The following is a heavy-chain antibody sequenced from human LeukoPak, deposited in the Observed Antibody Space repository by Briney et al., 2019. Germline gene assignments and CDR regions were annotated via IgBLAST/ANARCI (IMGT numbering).Heavy chain of an antibody. Sequence: PSETLSLTCTVSGGSISSYYWSWIRQPAGNGLEWIGRIYTSGSTNYNPSLKSRVTMSVDTSKNQFSLKLSSVTAADTAVYYCARAHYDSSGYYSSYFDYWGQGTLVTVSS. V-gene: IGHV4-4*07. CDR3: ARAHYDSSGYYSSYFDY. D-gene: IGHD3-22*01. CDR2: IYTSGST. J-gene: IGHJ4*02. CDR1: GGSISSYY.